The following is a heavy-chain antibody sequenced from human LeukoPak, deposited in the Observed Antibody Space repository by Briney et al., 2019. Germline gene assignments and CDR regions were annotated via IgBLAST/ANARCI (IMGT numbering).Heavy chain of an antibody. D-gene: IGHD6-19*01. CDR2: ISSSGSTI. Sequence: PGGSLRLSCAASGFTFSSYEMNWVRQAPGKGLEWVSYISSSGSTIYYADSVKGRFTISRDNSKNSLYLQMNSLRAEDTAVYYCARGPTPRYSGGWYGVDYWGQGILVTVSS. CDR1: GFTFSSYE. CDR3: ARGPTPRYSGGWYGVDY. J-gene: IGHJ4*02. V-gene: IGHV3-48*03.